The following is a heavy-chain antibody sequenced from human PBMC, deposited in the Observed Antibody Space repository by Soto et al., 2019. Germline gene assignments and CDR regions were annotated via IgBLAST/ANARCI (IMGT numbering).Heavy chain of an antibody. Sequence: QVQLQESGPGLVKPWETLSLTCTVSCGSISSYYWSWMRQPPGKGLEWIGYIYYSGSTNYNPSLKSRVTISVDTSKNQFSLKLSSVTAADTAVYYCARSDGRYWGQGTLVTVSS. J-gene: IGHJ4*02. CDR2: IYYSGST. V-gene: IGHV4-59*01. CDR3: ARSDGRY. CDR1: CGSISSYY.